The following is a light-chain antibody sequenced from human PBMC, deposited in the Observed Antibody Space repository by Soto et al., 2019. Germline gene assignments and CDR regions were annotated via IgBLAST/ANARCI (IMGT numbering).Light chain of an antibody. CDR1: QSVRNH. J-gene: IGKJ2*01. V-gene: IGKV3-15*01. CDR2: DAS. Sequence: EIVMTQSPATLAVSPGERATLSCGASQSVRNHVAWYQQRVGQAPRLLMYDASTRAAGIPARFTGSGSGTQFSLFIDSLQSEDFAVYFCQQYDYWPTYTFGQGTKLEIK. CDR3: QQYDYWPTYT.